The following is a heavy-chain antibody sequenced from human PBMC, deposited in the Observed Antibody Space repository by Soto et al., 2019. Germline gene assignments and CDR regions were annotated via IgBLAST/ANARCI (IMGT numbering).Heavy chain of an antibody. CDR3: AKSRAMWAGEYDFWSGYEFDY. CDR2: ISGSGGST. D-gene: IGHD3-3*01. CDR1: GFTFSSYA. V-gene: IGHV3-23*01. J-gene: IGHJ4*02. Sequence: EVQLLESGGGLVQPGGSLRLSCAASGFTFSSYAMSWVRQAPGKGLEWVSAISGSGGSTYYADSVKGRFTIPRDNSKNTLYLQMNSLRAEDTAVYYCAKSRAMWAGEYDFWSGYEFDYWGQGTLVTVSS.